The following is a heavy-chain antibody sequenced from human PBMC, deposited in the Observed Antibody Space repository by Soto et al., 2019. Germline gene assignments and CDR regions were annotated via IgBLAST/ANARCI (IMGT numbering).Heavy chain of an antibody. V-gene: IGHV3-30-3*01. J-gene: IGHJ4*02. CDR2: ISDDGNIK. CDR1: GFTFSSYA. D-gene: IGHD4-4*01. Sequence: GGSLRLSCAASGFTFSSYAMYWVRQAPGKGLEWVAVISDDGNIKYYTDSVRGRFTISRDNSKNTLYLQMNSLRAEDTAVYYCARSRDYSKYLDYWGQGTLVTVSS. CDR3: ARSRDYSKYLDY.